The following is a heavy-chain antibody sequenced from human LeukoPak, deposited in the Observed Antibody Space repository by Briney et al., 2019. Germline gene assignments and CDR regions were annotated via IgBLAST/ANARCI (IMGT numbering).Heavy chain of an antibody. J-gene: IGHJ6*03. CDR3: ARADLNDVHYYFMDV. D-gene: IGHD1-1*01. CDR1: GGSISSYY. CDR2: IYYSGST. V-gene: IGHV4-59*01. Sequence: SETLSLTCTVSGGSISSYYWSWIRQPPGKGLEWIGYIYYSGSTNYNPSLKSRVTISVDTSKNQFSLKLSSVTAADTAVYYCARADLNDVHYYFMDVWGKGTTVTVSS.